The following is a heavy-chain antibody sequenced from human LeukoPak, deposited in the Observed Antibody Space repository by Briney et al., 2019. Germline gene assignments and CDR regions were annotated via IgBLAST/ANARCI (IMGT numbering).Heavy chain of an antibody. CDR1: GYSISSDYY. D-gene: IGHD6-13*01. CDR3: ARVYTGSSWDYYYYMDV. Sequence: PSETLSLTCTVSGYSISSDYYWGWIRQPPGKGLEWIGSISHTGSSYYNPSLKSRVTISVDTSKNQFSLRLSSVTAADTAVYYCARVYTGSSWDYYYYMDVWGKGTTVTVSS. V-gene: IGHV4-38-2*02. J-gene: IGHJ6*03. CDR2: ISHTGSS.